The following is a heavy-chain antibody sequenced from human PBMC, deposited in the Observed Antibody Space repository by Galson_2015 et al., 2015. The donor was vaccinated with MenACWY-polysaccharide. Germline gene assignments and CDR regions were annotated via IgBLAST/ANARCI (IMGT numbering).Heavy chain of an antibody. D-gene: IGHD2-15*01. V-gene: IGHV1-18*01. CDR1: GYTFTSYG. CDR2: ISAYNGNT. J-gene: IGHJ4*02. CDR3: ARDGADCSGGSCYFDY. Sequence: SVKVSCKASGYTFTSYGISWVRQAPGQGLEWMGWISAYNGNTNYAQKLQSRVTMTTDTSTSTAYMELRSLRSDDTAVYYCARDGADCSGGSCYFDYWGQGTLVTVSS.